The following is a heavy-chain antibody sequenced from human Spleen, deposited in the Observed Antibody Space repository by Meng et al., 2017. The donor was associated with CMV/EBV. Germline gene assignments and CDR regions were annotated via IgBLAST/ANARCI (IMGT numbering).Heavy chain of an antibody. D-gene: IGHD3-16*01. Sequence: GESLKISCAASGFTFSSYAMHWVRQAPGKGLEWVAVISYDGSNKYYADSVKGRFTISRDNSKNTLYLQMNSLRAEDTALYYCARDGGRYYFDYWGQGTLVTVSS. J-gene: IGHJ4*02. CDR1: GFTFSSYA. V-gene: IGHV3-30*04. CDR2: ISYDGSNK. CDR3: ARDGGRYYFDY.